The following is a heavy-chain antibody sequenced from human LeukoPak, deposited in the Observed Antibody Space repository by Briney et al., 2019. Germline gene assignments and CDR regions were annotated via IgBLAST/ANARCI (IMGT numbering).Heavy chain of an antibody. D-gene: IGHD3-22*01. CDR1: GYTFTGYY. V-gene: IGHV1-2*06. Sequence: ASVKVSCKASGYTFTGYYMHWVRQAPGQGLEWMGRINPNSGGTNYAQKFQGRVTMTRDTSISTAYMELSRLRSDDTAVYYCAREGDYYDSSGYSYYFDYWGQGTLVTVSS. CDR3: AREGDYYDSSGYSYYFDY. CDR2: INPNSGGT. J-gene: IGHJ4*02.